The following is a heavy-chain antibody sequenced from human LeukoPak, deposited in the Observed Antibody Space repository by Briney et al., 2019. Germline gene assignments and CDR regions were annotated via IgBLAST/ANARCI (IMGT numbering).Heavy chain of an antibody. CDR3: ARDGTYGYCSGGSCPPWDYYYGMDV. Sequence: ASVKVSCKASGYXFTSYGISWVRQAPGQGLEWLGLMSAYNGNTNYAQKLQGRDTMTTDTSTSTAYMELTSLRSDDTAVYYCARDGTYGYCSGGSCPPWDYYYGMDVWGQGTTVTVSS. CDR1: GYXFTSYG. V-gene: IGHV1-18*01. D-gene: IGHD2-15*01. J-gene: IGHJ6*02. CDR2: MSAYNGNT.